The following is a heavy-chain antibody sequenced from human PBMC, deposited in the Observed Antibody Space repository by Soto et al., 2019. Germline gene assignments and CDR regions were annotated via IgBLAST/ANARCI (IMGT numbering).Heavy chain of an antibody. D-gene: IGHD3-9*01. J-gene: IGHJ5*02. CDR3: ARRFDYAYFDP. CDR1: GYTFTGYY. CDR2: INPNSGGT. Sequence: ASVKVSCKASGYTFTGYYMHWVRQAPGQGLEWMGWINPNSGGTNYTQKFQGWVTMTRDKSISTAYLQWSSLRASDTAMYYCARRFDYAYFDPWGQGTLVTVSS. V-gene: IGHV1-2*04.